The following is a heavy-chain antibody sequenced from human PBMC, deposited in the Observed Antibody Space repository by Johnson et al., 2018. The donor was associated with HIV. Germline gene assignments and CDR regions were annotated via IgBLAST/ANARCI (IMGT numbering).Heavy chain of an antibody. CDR3: TTDPTPLAFGYLDAVDI. V-gene: IGHV3-30*04. CDR2: ISYDGSNR. Sequence: QVQLVESGGGVVQPGRSLRLSCAASGFPFSSYAMHWVRQAPGKGLEWVAVISYDGSNRYYTESVKGRFTISRDNSENTLYLQMNSLRAEDTAVYYCTTDPTPLAFGYLDAVDIWGQGTMVTVSS. D-gene: IGHD2-15*01. CDR1: GFPFSSYA. J-gene: IGHJ3*02.